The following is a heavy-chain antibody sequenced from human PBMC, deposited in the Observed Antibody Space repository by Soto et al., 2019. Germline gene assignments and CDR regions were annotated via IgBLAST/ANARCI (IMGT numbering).Heavy chain of an antibody. J-gene: IGHJ4*02. D-gene: IGHD6-13*01. CDR1: GGSISSSSYY. CDR2: IYYSGST. CDR3: ARDLIAAPFY. Sequence: QLQLQESGPGLVKPSETLSLTCTVSGGSISSSSYYWGCISQPPGKGLEWIGSIYYSGSTYYNPSLKSRVTMSVDTSKSPVSLKLSSVTAADTAVYYCARDLIAAPFYWGQGTLVTVSS. V-gene: IGHV4-39*02.